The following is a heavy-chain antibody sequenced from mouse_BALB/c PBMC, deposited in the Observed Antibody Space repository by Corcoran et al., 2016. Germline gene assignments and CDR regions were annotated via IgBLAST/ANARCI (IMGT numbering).Heavy chain of an antibody. CDR2: INPYNGGT. CDR1: GYSFTGYT. Sequence: EVQLQQSGPELVKPGASMKISCKASGYSFTGYTMNWVKQSHGKNLEWIGLINPYNGGTSYNQKFKGKATLTVDKSSSTAYMDLLSLTSEDSAVYYGARERKGTATYYAMDYWGQGTSVTVSS. CDR3: ARERKGTATYYAMDY. J-gene: IGHJ4*01. D-gene: IGHD1-2*01. V-gene: IGHV1-18*01.